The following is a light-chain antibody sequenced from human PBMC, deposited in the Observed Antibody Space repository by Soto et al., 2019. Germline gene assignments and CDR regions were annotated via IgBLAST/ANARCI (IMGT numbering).Light chain of an antibody. CDR3: SSYTSSNSGV. V-gene: IGLV2-14*01. J-gene: IGLJ3*02. CDR2: EVT. CDR1: SRDVGAYNY. Sequence: QSVLTQPASVSGSPGQSITLSCTGTSRDVGAYNYVSWYQQHPGKAPKLMIYEVTNRPSGVSTRFSGSKSGNTASLTISGLQAEDEAAYYCSSYTSSNSGVFGGGTKLTVL.